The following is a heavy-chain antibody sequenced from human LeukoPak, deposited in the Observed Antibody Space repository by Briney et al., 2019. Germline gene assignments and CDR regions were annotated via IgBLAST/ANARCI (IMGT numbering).Heavy chain of an antibody. Sequence: SETLSLTCDVYGGSFSDYYWNWIRQTPGKGLEWIGEINHSGSTNYNPSLKSRVTISVDTSKNQFSLKLSSVTAADTAVYYCVRGRVTMTVVSPDNWFDPWGQGTLVTVSS. V-gene: IGHV4-34*01. J-gene: IGHJ5*02. CDR3: VRGRVTMTVVSPDNWFDP. CDR1: GGSFSDYY. D-gene: IGHD3-22*01. CDR2: INHSGST.